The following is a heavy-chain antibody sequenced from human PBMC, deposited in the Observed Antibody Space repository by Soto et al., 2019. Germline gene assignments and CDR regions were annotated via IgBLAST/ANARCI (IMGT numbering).Heavy chain of an antibody. V-gene: IGHV5-10-1*01. CDR2: IDPSDSYT. CDR1: GYSFTGYW. Sequence: GESLKISCNGSGYSFTGYWISWVRQMPGKGLEWMGRIDPSDSYTNYSPSFQGHVTISADKSISTAYLQWSSLKASDTAMYYCARQSGYCSGGSCYLGYYYGMDVWGQGTTVTVSS. J-gene: IGHJ6*02. CDR3: ARQSGYCSGGSCYLGYYYGMDV. D-gene: IGHD2-15*01.